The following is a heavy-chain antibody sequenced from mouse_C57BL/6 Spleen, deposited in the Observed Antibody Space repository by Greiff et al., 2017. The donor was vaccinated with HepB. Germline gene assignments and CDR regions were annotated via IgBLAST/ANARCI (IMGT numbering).Heavy chain of an antibody. CDR2: IRLKSDNYAT. CDR3: TGTGNWYFDV. CDR1: GFTFSNYW. V-gene: IGHV6-3*01. D-gene: IGHD4-1*01. J-gene: IGHJ1*03. Sequence: EVKLMESGGGLVQPGGSMKLSCVASGFTFSNYWMNWVRQSPEKGLEWVAQIRLKSDNYATHYAETVKGRFTISRDTSKSSVYLQMNNLRAEDTGIYYCTGTGNWYFDVWGTGTTVTVSS.